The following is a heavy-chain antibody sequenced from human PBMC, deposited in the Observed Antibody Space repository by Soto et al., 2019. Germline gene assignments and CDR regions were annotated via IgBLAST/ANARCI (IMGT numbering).Heavy chain of an antibody. CDR2: VSEIGGST. J-gene: IGHJ4*02. V-gene: IGHV3-23*01. Sequence: HPGGSLRLSCVASGFSFSGYGMSWVRQAPGKGLEWVSSVSEIGGSTYYADSVKGRFTISRDNSKNTLYLQMNSLRADDTAIYYCAKDRRTVSGLDFWGQGSLVTVSS. D-gene: IGHD4-4*01. CDR3: AKDRRTVSGLDF. CDR1: GFSFSGYG.